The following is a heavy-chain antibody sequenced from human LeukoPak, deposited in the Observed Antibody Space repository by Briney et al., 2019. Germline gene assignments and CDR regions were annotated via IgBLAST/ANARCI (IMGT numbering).Heavy chain of an antibody. CDR1: GFTFDDYA. Sequence: GGSLRPSCAASGFTFDDYAMHWVRHAPGKGLEWVSGISWNSGSIGYADSVKGRFTISRDNAKNSLYLQMNSLRAEDMALYYCAKDGGYIQAFDIWGQGTMVTVSS. CDR2: ISWNSGSI. CDR3: AKDGGYIQAFDI. J-gene: IGHJ3*02. V-gene: IGHV3-9*03. D-gene: IGHD6-13*01.